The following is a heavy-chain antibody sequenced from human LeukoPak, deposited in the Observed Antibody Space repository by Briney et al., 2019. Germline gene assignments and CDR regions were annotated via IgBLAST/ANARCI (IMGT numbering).Heavy chain of an antibody. CDR1: GFTFSSYS. D-gene: IGHD6-13*01. J-gene: IGHJ5*02. Sequence: GGSLRLSCAASGFTFSSYSMNWVRQAPGKGLEWVSSISSSSSYIYCADSVKGRFTISRDNAKNSLYLQMNSLRAEDTAVYYCARDDSSSDNWFDPWGQGTLVTVSS. CDR3: ARDDSSSDNWFDP. CDR2: ISSSSSYI. V-gene: IGHV3-21*01.